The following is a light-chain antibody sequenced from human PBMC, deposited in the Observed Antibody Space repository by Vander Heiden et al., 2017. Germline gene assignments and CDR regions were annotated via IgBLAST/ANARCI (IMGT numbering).Light chain of an antibody. CDR3: QQSYSTPRT. J-gene: IGKJ2*01. CDR1: RSISSY. V-gene: IGKV1-39*01. CDR2: AAS. Sequence: QMTQSPSFLSAPVGNRVTITCRASRSISSYLNWYQQKPGKAPKLLIYAASSLQSGVPERFSGSGSGTDFTLTISSLQPEDFATYYCQQSYSTPRTFGQGTKLEIK.